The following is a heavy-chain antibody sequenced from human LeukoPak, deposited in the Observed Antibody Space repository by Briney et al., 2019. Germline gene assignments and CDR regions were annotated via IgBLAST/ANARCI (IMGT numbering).Heavy chain of an antibody. Sequence: GGSLRLSCAASGFTFSSYAMSWVRQAPGKGLEWVSAISGSGGSTYYADSVKGRFTISRDNSKNTLYLQMNSLRAEDTAVYYCAKAEQQLLIGYWFDPWGQGTLVTVSS. V-gene: IGHV3-23*01. CDR1: GFTFSSYA. CDR3: AKAEQQLLIGYWFDP. D-gene: IGHD6-13*01. CDR2: ISGSGGST. J-gene: IGHJ5*02.